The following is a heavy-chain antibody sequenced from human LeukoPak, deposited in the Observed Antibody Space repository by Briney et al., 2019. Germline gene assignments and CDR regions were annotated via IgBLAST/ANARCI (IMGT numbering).Heavy chain of an antibody. CDR1: GFTFSSYG. D-gene: IGHD6-19*01. V-gene: IGHV3-23*01. CDR2: ISGSGGST. J-gene: IGHJ4*02. Sequence: GGSLRLSCAASGFTFSSYGMSWVRQAPGKGLEWVSAISGSGGSTYYADSVKGRFTISRDNSKNTLYLQMNSLRAEDTAVYYCAKDGNPGIAVAGVWGQGTLVTVSS. CDR3: AKDGNPGIAVAGV.